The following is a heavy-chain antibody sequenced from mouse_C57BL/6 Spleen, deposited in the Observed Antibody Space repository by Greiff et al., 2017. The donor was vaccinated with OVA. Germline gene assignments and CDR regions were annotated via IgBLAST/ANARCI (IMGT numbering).Heavy chain of an antibody. V-gene: IGHV1-80*01. CDR1: GYAFSSYW. D-gene: IGHD1-1*01. CDR3: ARSDYGSSHWYFDV. CDR2: IYPGDGDT. J-gene: IGHJ1*03. Sequence: QVQLQQSGAELVKPGASVKISCKASGYAFSSYWMNWVKQRPGKGLEWIGQIYPGDGDTNYNEKFKGKATLTADKSSSTAYMQLSSLTSEDSAVYVCARSDYGSSHWYFDVWGTGTTVTVSS.